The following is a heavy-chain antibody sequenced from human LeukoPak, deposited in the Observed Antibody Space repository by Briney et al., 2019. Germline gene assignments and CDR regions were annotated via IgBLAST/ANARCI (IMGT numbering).Heavy chain of an antibody. D-gene: IGHD2-2*02. CDR2: ISAYNGNT. V-gene: IGHV1-18*04. CDR3: ARDYGFGRGAAIRHYYYMDA. J-gene: IGHJ6*03. Sequence: ASVTVSCKASGYTFTGYSMHWVRQAPGQGLEWMGWISAYNGNTNYAQKLQGRVTMTTDTSTSTAYMELRSLRSEDTAVYYCARDYGFGRGAAIRHYYYMDAWGKGTTVTVSS. CDR1: GYTFTGYS.